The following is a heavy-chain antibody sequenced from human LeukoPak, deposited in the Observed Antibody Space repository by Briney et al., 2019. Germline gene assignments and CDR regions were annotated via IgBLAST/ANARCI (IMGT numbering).Heavy chain of an antibody. CDR1: GFTFHNNG. J-gene: IGHJ6*04. Sequence: PGGSLRLSCAASGFTFHNNGMSWVRQAPGKGLEWVSAISGSSRGTYHAESVKGRFTISRDNSKNTLFLQMNSLRAEDTAVYYCAKARKYQLLLYVWGKGTTVTVSS. V-gene: IGHV3-23*01. CDR2: ISGSSRGT. D-gene: IGHD2-2*01. CDR3: AKARKYQLLLYV.